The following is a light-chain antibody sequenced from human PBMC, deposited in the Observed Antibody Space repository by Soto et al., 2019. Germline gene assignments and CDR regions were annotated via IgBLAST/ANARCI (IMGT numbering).Light chain of an antibody. J-gene: IGLJ3*02. CDR1: SSNLGDNT. CDR2: RNN. CDR3: ATWEDRLNGPV. V-gene: IGLV1-44*01. Sequence: QLVLTQPPSASGTPGQRGTISCSGSSSNLGDNTVNWYQQLPGTAPKLLIYRNNRRPSEVPDRFSGSKSGTSASLAISGLQSDDEADYYCATWEDRLNGPVFGGGTKLTVL.